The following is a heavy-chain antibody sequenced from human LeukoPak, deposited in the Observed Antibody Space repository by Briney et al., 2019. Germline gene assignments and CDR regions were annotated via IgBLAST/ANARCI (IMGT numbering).Heavy chain of an antibody. CDR3: ARDGEYCPNGVCYRHLFDY. V-gene: IGHV4-61*02. D-gene: IGHD2-8*01. CDR2: IYTRGST. J-gene: IGHJ4*02. CDR1: GGSISSGSYY. Sequence: PSETLSLTCTVSGGSISSGSYYWSWIRQPAGKGLEWVRRIYTRGSTNYNPTLKSRVTISVDTSKKKFSLKLSSVTAADTAVYYCARDGEYCPNGVCYRHLFDYWGQGTLVTVSS.